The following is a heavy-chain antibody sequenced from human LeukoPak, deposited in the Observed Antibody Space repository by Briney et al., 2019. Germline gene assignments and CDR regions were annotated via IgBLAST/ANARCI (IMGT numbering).Heavy chain of an antibody. CDR2: INHSGST. J-gene: IGHJ4*02. V-gene: IGHV4-34*01. Sequence: SETLSLTCAVYGGSFSGYYWSWIRQPPGKGLEWIGEINHSGSTNYNPSLKSRVTISVDTSKNQFSLKLSSVTAADTAVYYCARDRVGAPHFDYWGQGTLVTVSS. D-gene: IGHD1-26*01. CDR1: GGSFSGYY. CDR3: ARDRVGAPHFDY.